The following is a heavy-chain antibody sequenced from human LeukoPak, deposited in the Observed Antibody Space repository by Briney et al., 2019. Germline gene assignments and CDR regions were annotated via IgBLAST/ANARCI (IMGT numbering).Heavy chain of an antibody. CDR3: ARDPTNYDSSGYYGY. CDR2: ISSSSSTI. V-gene: IGHV3-48*02. CDR1: GFTFSSYS. Sequence: GGSLRLSCAASGFTFSSYSMNWVRQAPGKGLEWVSYISSSSSTIYYADSVKGRFTISRDNAKNSLYLQMNSLRDEDTAVYYCARDPTNYDSSGYYGYWGQGTLVTVSS. J-gene: IGHJ4*02. D-gene: IGHD3-22*01.